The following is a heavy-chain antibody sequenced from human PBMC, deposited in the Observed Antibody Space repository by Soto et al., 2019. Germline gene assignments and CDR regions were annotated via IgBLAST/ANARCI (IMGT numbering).Heavy chain of an antibody. V-gene: IGHV1-18*01. CDR3: AKTERFYDISEGWFGP. Sequence: ASVKVSCKASGYTFTSYGITWVRQAPGQGLEWVGWISGYNGNTNYAQKLQGRVTMTTDTSTSTAYMELRSLRSDDTAMYYCAKTERFYDISEGWFGPWGQGTLVTVSS. CDR1: GYTFTSYG. CDR2: ISGYNGNT. D-gene: IGHD3-9*01. J-gene: IGHJ5*02.